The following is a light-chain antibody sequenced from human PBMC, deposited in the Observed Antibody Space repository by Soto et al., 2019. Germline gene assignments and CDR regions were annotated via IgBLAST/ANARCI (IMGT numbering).Light chain of an antibody. CDR2: EVS. Sequence: QSALTQPASVSGSPGQSITISCSGTSRDIGAYNLVSWYQQPPGKAPKLMIYEVSNRPSGVSNRFSGSKSGNTASLTISGLQAEDEADYYCSSYTSSSTLFGTGTKLTVL. V-gene: IGLV2-14*01. CDR1: SRDIGAYNL. CDR3: SSYTSSSTL. J-gene: IGLJ1*01.